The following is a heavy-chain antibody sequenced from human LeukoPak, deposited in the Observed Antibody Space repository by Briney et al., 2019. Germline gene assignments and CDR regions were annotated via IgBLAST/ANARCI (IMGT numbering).Heavy chain of an antibody. CDR1: GGTFSSYA. Sequence: SVKVSCKASGGTFSSYAISWVRQAPGQGLEWMGRIIPIFGIANYAQKFQGRVTITADKSTSAAYMELSSLRSEDTAVYYCARDLGDGGSCCLWYYGMDVWGQGTTVTVSS. J-gene: IGHJ6*02. CDR3: ARDLGDGGSCCLWYYGMDV. CDR2: IIPIFGIA. D-gene: IGHD2-15*01. V-gene: IGHV1-69*04.